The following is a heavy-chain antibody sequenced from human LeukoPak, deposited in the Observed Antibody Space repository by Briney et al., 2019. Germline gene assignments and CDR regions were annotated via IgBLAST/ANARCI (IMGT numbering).Heavy chain of an antibody. CDR1: GFTFSSYA. J-gene: IGHJ4*02. Sequence: GGSLRLSCAASGFTFSSYAMHWVRQAPGKGLEYVSAISSNGGSTYYANSVKGRFTISRDNSKNTLYLQMASLRAEDMAVYYCARGPGYCSGGSCYFGGFDYWGQGTLVTVSS. V-gene: IGHV3-64*01. CDR2: ISSNGGST. CDR3: ARGPGYCSGGSCYFGGFDY. D-gene: IGHD2-15*01.